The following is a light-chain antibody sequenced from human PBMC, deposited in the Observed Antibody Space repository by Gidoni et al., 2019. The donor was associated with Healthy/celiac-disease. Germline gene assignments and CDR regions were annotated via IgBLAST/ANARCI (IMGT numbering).Light chain of an antibody. V-gene: IGLV1-44*01. CDR3: AAWDDSLNGFWV. Sequence: QSVLPQPPSASGTPGQRVPLPCSGSSSNIGSNTVNWYQQLPGTAPKLLIYSNNQRPSGVPDRFSGSKSGTSASLAISGLQSEDEADYYCAAWDDSLNGFWVFGGGTKLTVL. J-gene: IGLJ3*02. CDR2: SNN. CDR1: SSNIGSNT.